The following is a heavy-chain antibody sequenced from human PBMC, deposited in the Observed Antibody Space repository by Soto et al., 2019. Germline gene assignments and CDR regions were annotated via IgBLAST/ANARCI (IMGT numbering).Heavy chain of an antibody. D-gene: IGHD3-10*01. CDR1: GYTFTDYW. Sequence: EVRLVQSGAEVKKPGESLKISCKGSGYTFTDYWIGWVRQMPGKGLEWMGIIYPGDSDTRYSPSFRGQVTISADKSITTAYLEWSRVKASDSAIYYCASLGFPTYGVDVWGPGTTVTVSS. CDR2: IYPGDSDT. CDR3: ASLGFPTYGVDV. J-gene: IGHJ6*02. V-gene: IGHV5-51*01.